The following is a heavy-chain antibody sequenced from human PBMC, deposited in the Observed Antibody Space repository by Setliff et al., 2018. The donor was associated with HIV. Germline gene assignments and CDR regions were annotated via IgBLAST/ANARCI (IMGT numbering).Heavy chain of an antibody. CDR2: INWNGGST. CDR3: ARALRPFAVFGEDNWFGWFDP. J-gene: IGHJ5*02. V-gene: IGHV3-20*01. CDR1: RFTFDDYD. D-gene: IGHD3-3*01. Sequence: GGSLRLSCAASRFTFDDYDMSWVRQAPGKGLEWVSGINWNGGSTGYADSVKGRFTISRDNAKNSLYLQMNSLRAEDTALYHCARALRPFAVFGEDNWFGWFDPWGQGTLVTVSS.